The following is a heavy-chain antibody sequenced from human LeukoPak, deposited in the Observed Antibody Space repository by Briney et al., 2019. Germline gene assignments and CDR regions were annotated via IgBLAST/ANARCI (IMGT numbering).Heavy chain of an antibody. D-gene: IGHD2-2*01. V-gene: IGHV3-23*01. J-gene: IGHJ5*02. CDR3: AKDSQRGIVVVPAARFDP. CDR2: ISGSGGST. Sequence: PGGSLRLSCAASGFTFSSYAMSWVRQAPGKGLEWVSAISGSGGSTYYADSVKGRFTISRDNSKNTLYLQMNSLRAEDTAVYYCAKDSQRGIVVVPAARFDPWGQGTLVTVSS. CDR1: GFTFSSYA.